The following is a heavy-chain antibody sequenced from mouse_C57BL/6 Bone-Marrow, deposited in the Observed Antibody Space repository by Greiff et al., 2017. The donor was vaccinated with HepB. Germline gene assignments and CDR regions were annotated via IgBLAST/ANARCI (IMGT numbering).Heavy chain of an antibody. V-gene: IGHV5-6*02. CDR3: ARRRQLRMDY. D-gene: IGHD3-2*02. J-gene: IGHJ4*01. Sequence: DVKSVESGGDLVKPGGSLKLSCAASGFTFSSYGMSWVRQTPDKRLEWVATISSGGSYTYYPDSVKGRFTISRDNAKNTLYLQMSSLKSEDTAMYYCARRRQLRMDYWGQGTSVTVSS. CDR1: GFTFSSYG. CDR2: ISSGGSYT.